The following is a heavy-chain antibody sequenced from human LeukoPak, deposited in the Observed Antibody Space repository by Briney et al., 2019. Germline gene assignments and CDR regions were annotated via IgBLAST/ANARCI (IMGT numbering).Heavy chain of an antibody. CDR1: GGTFSSYA. J-gene: IGHJ4*02. CDR2: IIPIFGTA. CDR3: ARQTADYGDYGGSDY. Sequence: SVKVSCKASGGTFSSYAISWVRQAPGQGLEWMGGIIPIFGTANYAQKFQGRVTITADKSTSTAYMELSSLRSEDTAVYYCARQTADYGDYGGSDYWGQGTLVTVSS. D-gene: IGHD4-17*01. V-gene: IGHV1-69*06.